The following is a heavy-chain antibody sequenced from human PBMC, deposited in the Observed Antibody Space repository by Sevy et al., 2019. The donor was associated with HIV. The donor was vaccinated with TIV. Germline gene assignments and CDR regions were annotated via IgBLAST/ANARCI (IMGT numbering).Heavy chain of an antibody. CDR2: ISHDGGKK. V-gene: IGHV3-30*03. CDR3: ARETVSGYNL. D-gene: IGHD5-12*01. CDR1: GFIFDDYG. Sequence: GGSLRLSCVGSGFIFDDYGMHWVRQAPGKGLEWVALISHDGGKKYYADSVKVRFTISRDNSKNTVYLQMNSLRAEDTAVYYCARETVSGYNLWGQGTLVTVSS. J-gene: IGHJ4*01.